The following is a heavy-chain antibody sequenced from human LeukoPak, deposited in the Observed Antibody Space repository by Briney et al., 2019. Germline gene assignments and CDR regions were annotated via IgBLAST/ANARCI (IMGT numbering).Heavy chain of an antibody. CDR2: INTDDAGT. J-gene: IGHJ5*02. CDR1: GYTFTSYG. D-gene: IGHD1-14*01. CDR3: ARTSSNRLYNWFDP. Sequence: ASVKVSCKASGYTFTSYGLSWVRQAPGQGLEWMGWINTDDAGTNYAQRFQGRVTLTRDTSTSTAYMELRSLRSDDTAVYYCARTSSNRLYNWFDPWGQGILVTVSS. V-gene: IGHV1-18*01.